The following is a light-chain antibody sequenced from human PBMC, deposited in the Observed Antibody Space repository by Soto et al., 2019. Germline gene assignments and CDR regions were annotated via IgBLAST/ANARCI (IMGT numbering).Light chain of an antibody. CDR3: QQRHMWSIT. Sequence: EVVLTQSPVTLSLSPGERATLSCRASQSFRGLLAWYQQKPGLAPRLLIYDAYNRATGIPPRFSGSGSGTDFTLTISSLEPEDSAVYYCQQRHMWSITFGQGTRLQ. CDR2: DAY. J-gene: IGKJ5*01. V-gene: IGKV3-11*01. CDR1: QSFRGL.